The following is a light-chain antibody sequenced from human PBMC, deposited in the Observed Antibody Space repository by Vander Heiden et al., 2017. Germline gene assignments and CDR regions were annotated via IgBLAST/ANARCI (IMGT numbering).Light chain of an antibody. V-gene: IGKV4-1*01. CDR3: QQYYSSPLT. CDR2: WAS. Sequence: DIVMTQSPASLAVSLGERATINCKSSQSVFYSSNNKNYLAWYQQKPGQPPKLLIYWASTRESGVPDRFSGSGSGTDFTLIIGSLQAEDVAVYYCQQYYSSPLTFGGGTKVEIK. CDR1: QSVFYSSNNKNY. J-gene: IGKJ4*01.